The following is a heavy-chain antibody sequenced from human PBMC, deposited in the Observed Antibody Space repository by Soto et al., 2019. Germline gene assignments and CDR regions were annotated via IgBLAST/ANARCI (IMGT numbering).Heavy chain of an antibody. V-gene: IGHV6-1*01. D-gene: IGHD3-16*01. J-gene: IGHJ3*02. CDR1: GDSISSNTAA. Sequence: PSQTLSLTCVISGDSISSNTAARNWIRQSPLRGLEWLGRTYYRSRWYNDYAVSVKSRMIINPDTSKNQLSLQLNSVIPEDTAIYFCSRANRLMLGALDIWGQGTVVTVSS. CDR2: TYYRSRWYN. CDR3: SRANRLMLGALDI.